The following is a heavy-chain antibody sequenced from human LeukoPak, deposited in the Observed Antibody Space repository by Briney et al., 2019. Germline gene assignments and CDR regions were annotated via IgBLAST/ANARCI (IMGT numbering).Heavy chain of an antibody. V-gene: IGHV4-59*01. CDR1: GGSISSYY. J-gene: IGHJ4*02. Sequence: SETLSLTCTVSGGSISSYYWSWIRQPPGKGLEWIGYIYYSGSTNYNPSLKSRVTISVDTSKNQFSLKLSSVTAADTAVYYCARDLIAGADLDYWGQGTLVTVSS. CDR2: IYYSGST. CDR3: ARDLIAGADLDY. D-gene: IGHD6-13*01.